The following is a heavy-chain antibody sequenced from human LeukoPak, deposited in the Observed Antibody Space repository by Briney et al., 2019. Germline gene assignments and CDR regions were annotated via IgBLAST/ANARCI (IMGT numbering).Heavy chain of an antibody. CDR1: GFTFSDYS. D-gene: IGHD2/OR15-2a*01. Sequence: GGSLRLSCAASGFTFSDYSMRWVRQAPGKGLEWISSISGTGDVSKYADSVKGRFTISRDNSKNTLYLQVNSLRAEETAVYYCAKAFVPYYYGMDVWGQGTTVTVS. CDR3: AKAFVPYYYGMDV. J-gene: IGHJ6*02. CDR2: ISGTGDVS. V-gene: IGHV3-23*01.